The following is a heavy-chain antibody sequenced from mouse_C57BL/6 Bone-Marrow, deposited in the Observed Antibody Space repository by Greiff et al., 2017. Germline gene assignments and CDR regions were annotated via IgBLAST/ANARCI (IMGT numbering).Heavy chain of an antibody. CDR2: IDPENGDT. D-gene: IGHD3-2*02. V-gene: IGHV14-4*01. CDR3: TTRLPLAY. J-gene: IGHJ3*01. CDR1: GFNIKDDY. Sequence: EVQLQQSGAELVRPGASVKLSCTASGFNIKDDYMHWVKQRPEQGLEWIGWIDPENGDTEYASKFQGKATITADTSSNTAYLQLSSLTSEDTAVYYCTTRLPLAYWGQGTLVTVSA.